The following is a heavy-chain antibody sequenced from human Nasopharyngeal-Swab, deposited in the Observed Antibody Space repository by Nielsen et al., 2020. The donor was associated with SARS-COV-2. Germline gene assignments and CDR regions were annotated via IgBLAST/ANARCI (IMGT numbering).Heavy chain of an antibody. J-gene: IGHJ6*02. V-gene: IGHV1-3*01. Sequence: WVRQAPGQRLEWMGWINAGNGNTKYSQKFQGRVTITRDTSASTAYMELSSLRSEDTAVYYCARDPGAAAGLHYYYHYGMDVWGQGTTVTVSS. D-gene: IGHD6-13*01. CDR3: ARDPGAAAGLHYYYHYGMDV. CDR2: INAGNGNT.